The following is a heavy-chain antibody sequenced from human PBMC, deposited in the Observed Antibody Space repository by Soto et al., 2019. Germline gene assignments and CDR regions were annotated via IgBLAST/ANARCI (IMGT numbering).Heavy chain of an antibody. D-gene: IGHD3-3*01. V-gene: IGHV3-33*01. Sequence: QVQLVESGGGVVQPGRSLRLSCAASGFTFSSYGMHWVRQAPGKGLEWVAGIWYDGSNKYYADSVKGRFTISRDNSKNSLYLQVNSLRAEDTAVYYCARDLWDDFWSGYYGYWGQGTLVTVSS. CDR3: ARDLWDDFWSGYYGY. J-gene: IGHJ4*02. CDR1: GFTFSSYG. CDR2: IWYDGSNK.